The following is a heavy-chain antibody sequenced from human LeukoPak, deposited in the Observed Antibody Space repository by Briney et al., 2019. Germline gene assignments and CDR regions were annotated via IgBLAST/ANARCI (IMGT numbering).Heavy chain of an antibody. D-gene: IGHD3-22*01. V-gene: IGHV3-48*03. J-gene: IGHJ3*02. CDR3: ARDRGPITMIVVPYDAFDI. Sequence: PGGSLRLSCAASGFTFSSYEMNWVRQAPGKGLEWLSYISRSGSTIYYADSVKGGFTISRDNAKNSLYLQMNSLRAEDTAVYYCARDRGPITMIVVPYDAFDIWGQGTMVTVSS. CDR2: ISRSGSTI. CDR1: GFTFSSYE.